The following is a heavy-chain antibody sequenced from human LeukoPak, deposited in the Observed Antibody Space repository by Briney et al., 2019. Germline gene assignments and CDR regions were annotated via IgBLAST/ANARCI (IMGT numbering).Heavy chain of an antibody. D-gene: IGHD3-3*01. CDR2: INHSGST. CDR3: ARVGYDFWSGYYWFDP. CDR1: GGSFSGYY. J-gene: IGHJ5*02. V-gene: IGHV4-34*01. Sequence: SETLSLTCAVYGGSFSGYYWSWIRQPPGKRLEWIGEINHSGSTNYNPSLKSRVTISVDTSKNQFSLKLSSVTAADTAVYYCARVGYDFWSGYYWFDPWGQGTLVTVSS.